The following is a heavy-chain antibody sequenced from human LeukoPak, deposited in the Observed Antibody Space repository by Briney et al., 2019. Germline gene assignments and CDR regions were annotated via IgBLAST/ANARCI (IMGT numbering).Heavy chain of an antibody. CDR2: IYYSGST. D-gene: IGHD6-13*01. CDR1: GGSISSYY. CDR3: ARCERRGDGQQLHNWFDP. V-gene: IGHV4-59*08. J-gene: IGHJ5*02. Sequence: SETLSLTCTVSGGSISSYYWSWIRQPPGKGLEWIGYIYYSGSTNYNPSLKSRVTISVDTSKNQFSLKLSSVTAADTAVYYCARCERRGDGQQLHNWFDPWGQGTLVTVSS.